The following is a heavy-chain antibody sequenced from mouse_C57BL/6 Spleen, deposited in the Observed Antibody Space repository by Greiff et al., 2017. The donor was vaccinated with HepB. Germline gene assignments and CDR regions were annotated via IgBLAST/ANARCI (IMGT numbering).Heavy chain of an antibody. V-gene: IGHV1-82*01. CDR2: IYPGDGDT. D-gene: IGHD3-3*01. J-gene: IGHJ4*01. Sequence: VQLQQSGPELVKPGASVKISCKASGYAFSSSWMNWVKQRPGKGLEWIGRIYPGDGDTNYNGKFKGKATLTADKSSSTAYMQLSSLTSEDSAVYFCAQGLGSYAMDYWGQGTSVTVSS. CDR3: AQGLGSYAMDY. CDR1: GYAFSSSW.